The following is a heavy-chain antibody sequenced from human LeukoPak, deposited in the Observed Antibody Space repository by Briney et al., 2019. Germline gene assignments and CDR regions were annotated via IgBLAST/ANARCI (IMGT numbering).Heavy chain of an antibody. J-gene: IGHJ4*02. V-gene: IGHV3-21*01. D-gene: IGHD3-22*01. CDR3: ARDPRDYYDSSGYFY. Sequence: GGSLRLSCAASGFTFSSIAMSWVRQAPGKGLEWVSSISSSSVYTYYADSVKGRFTISRDNSKNTLYLQMNSLRAEDTAVYYCARDPRDYYDSSGYFYWGQGTLVTVSS. CDR1: GFTFSSIA. CDR2: ISSSSVYT.